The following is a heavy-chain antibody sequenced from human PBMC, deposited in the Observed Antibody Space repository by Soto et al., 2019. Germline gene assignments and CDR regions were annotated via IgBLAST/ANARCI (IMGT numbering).Heavy chain of an antibody. CDR2: ISAYNGNT. CDR1: GYTFTSYG. V-gene: IGHV1-18*04. CDR3: ARVPPDYYDSCGYCSGGIIGYFDY. J-gene: IGHJ4*02. Sequence: QVQLVQSGAEVKKPGASVKVSCKASGYTFTSYGISWVRQAPGQGLEWMGWISAYNGNTNYAQKLQGRVTMTTDTSTSAAYMELRSLRSDDTAEYYCARVPPDYYDSCGYCSGGIIGYFDYWGQGTLVTVSS. D-gene: IGHD3-22*01.